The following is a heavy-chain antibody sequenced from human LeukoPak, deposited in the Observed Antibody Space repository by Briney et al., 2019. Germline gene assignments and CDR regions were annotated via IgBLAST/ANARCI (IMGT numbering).Heavy chain of an antibody. J-gene: IGHJ4*02. V-gene: IGHV3-23*01. CDR2: ISGSGDNT. D-gene: IGHD6-19*01. Sequence: QSGGSLRLSCAASGFTFSTYVMSWVRQAPGKGLEWVSGISGSGDNTHYADSVKGRFTISRDNSKKTLYLQMNSLRAEDTAAYYCAKGEEGPSSGWHRRALGYWGQGTQVTVST. CDR3: AKGEEGPSSGWHRRALGY. CDR1: GFTFSTYV.